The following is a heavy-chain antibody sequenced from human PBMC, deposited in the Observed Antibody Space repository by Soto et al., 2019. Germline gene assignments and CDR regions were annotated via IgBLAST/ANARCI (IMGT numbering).Heavy chain of an antibody. J-gene: IGHJ3*02. CDR3: ACYHRTGTTSWGDAFDI. D-gene: IGHD1-1*01. CDR2: ISAYNGNT. V-gene: IGHV1-18*01. Sequence: ASVKVSCKASGYTFTSYGISWVRQAPGQGLEWMGWISAYNGNTNYAQKLQGRVTMTTDTSTSTAYMELRSLRSDDTAVYYCACYHRTGTTSWGDAFDIWGQGTMVTVSS. CDR1: GYTFTSYG.